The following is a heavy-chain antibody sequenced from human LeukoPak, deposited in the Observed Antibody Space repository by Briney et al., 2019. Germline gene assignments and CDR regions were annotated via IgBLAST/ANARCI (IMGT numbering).Heavy chain of an antibody. CDR2: ISGSGGST. CDR1: GFTFSSYA. D-gene: IGHD3-10*01. J-gene: IGHJ4*02. CDR3: AKTQYASGIYYFGLIDY. V-gene: IGHV3-23*01. Sequence: HPGGSLRLSCAAIGFTFSSYAMSWVRQAPGKGLEWVSGISGSGGSTYYADSVKGRFTISRDNSKNTLYLQMNSLRAEDTAVYYCAKTQYASGIYYFGLIDYWGQGTLVTVSS.